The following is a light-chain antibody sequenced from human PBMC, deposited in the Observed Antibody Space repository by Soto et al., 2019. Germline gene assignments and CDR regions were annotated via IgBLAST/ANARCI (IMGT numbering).Light chain of an antibody. Sequence: IQLTQSPSSLSASVGDRVTITCRASQGIGNSLGWYQQKPGKAPELLIYSASALRNGVPSRFSGSGSGTDFTLTISSKQPADFATYYCQQLNSYPRTFGQGTKVEIK. J-gene: IGKJ1*01. V-gene: IGKV1-9*01. CDR3: QQLNSYPRT. CDR2: SAS. CDR1: QGIGNS.